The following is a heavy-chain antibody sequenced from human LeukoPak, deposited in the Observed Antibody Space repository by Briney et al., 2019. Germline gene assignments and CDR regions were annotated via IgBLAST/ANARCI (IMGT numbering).Heavy chain of an antibody. D-gene: IGHD6-13*01. CDR3: AREARSWYRDYFDY. Sequence: GGSLRLSCAASGFTFSNYAMHWVRQAPGKGLEWVAATSHNEYNKYYADSVNGRFTISRDNSKNTLYLEVNSLRAEDTAVYYCAREARSWYRDYFDYWGQGTLVAVSS. V-gene: IGHV3-30-3*01. CDR1: GFTFSNYA. J-gene: IGHJ4*02. CDR2: TSHNEYNK.